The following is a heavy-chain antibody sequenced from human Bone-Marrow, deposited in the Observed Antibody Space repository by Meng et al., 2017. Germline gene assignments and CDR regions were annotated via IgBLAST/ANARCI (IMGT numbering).Heavy chain of an antibody. D-gene: IGHD5-12*01. CDR1: GFTFSSYE. CDR2: ISSSGSTI. V-gene: IGHV3-48*03. Sequence: GGSLRLSCAASGFTFSSYEMNWVRQAPGKGLEWVSYISSSGSTIYYADSVKGRFTISRDNAKNSLYLQMNSLRVEDTAVYYCARAPVRGDVATIDYWGQGTLVTVSS. J-gene: IGHJ4*02. CDR3: ARAPVRGDVATIDY.